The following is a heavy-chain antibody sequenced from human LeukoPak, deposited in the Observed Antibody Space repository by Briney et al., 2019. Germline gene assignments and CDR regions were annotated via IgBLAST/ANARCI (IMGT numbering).Heavy chain of an antibody. D-gene: IGHD3-22*01. CDR3: ARGRGITIIDD. CDR2: LYSGGNT. J-gene: IGHJ4*02. Sequence: GGSLRLSCAAPGFTVSTNYMSWVRQAPGTGLEWVSVLYSGGNTFYADSVKGRFTISRDNSKNTLYLQMNSLRPDDTAVYYCARGRGITIIDDWGQGTLVTVSS. CDR1: GFTVSTNY. V-gene: IGHV3-53*05.